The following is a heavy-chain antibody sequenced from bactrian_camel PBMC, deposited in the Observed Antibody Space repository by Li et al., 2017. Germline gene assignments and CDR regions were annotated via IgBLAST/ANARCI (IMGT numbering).Heavy chain of an antibody. J-gene: IGHJ6*01. CDR2: IYPGGGGT. Sequence: VQLVESGGSSVQAGGSLRLSCAASGYTYSSYCMGWFRQAPGKEREGVAAIYPGGGGTYYADSVKGRFTISQDNAKNTLYLQMNSLKTEDTAVYYCATDPVGTWDLGRYGYWGQGTQVTVS. CDR1: GYTYSSYC. CDR3: ATDPVGTWDLGRYGY. D-gene: IGHD5*01. V-gene: IGHV3S1*01.